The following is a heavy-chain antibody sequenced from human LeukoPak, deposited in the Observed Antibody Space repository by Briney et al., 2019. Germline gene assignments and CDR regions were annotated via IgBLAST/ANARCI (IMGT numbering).Heavy chain of an antibody. Sequence: ASVKVSCKGFGFSLTDYYMYWIRQAPGQGLEWMGWINPDTGVTRYAQKFLGRVTMTRDTSINTIYMELTSLRSDDTAVFYCARDGPSVVPEFDYWGQGTLVTVSS. J-gene: IGHJ4*02. D-gene: IGHD1-14*01. V-gene: IGHV1-2*02. CDR1: GFSLTDYY. CDR3: ARDGPSVVPEFDY. CDR2: INPDTGVT.